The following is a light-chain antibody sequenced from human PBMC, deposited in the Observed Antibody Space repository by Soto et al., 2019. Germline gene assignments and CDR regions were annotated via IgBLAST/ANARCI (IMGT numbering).Light chain of an antibody. J-gene: IGKJ2*02. CDR2: GAS. CDR3: QQRGT. CDR1: QSVSASF. V-gene: IGKV3-20*01. Sequence: EIVLTQSPGTLSLSPGERATLSCRASQSVSASFLAWYQQKPGQAPRLLIYGASSRATGIPDRFSGSGSGTDLTLTISRLEPEDAAVYYCQQRGTFGQGTKLGSN.